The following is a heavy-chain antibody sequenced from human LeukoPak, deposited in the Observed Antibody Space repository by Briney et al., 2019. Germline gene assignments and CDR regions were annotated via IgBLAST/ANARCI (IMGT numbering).Heavy chain of an antibody. V-gene: IGHV4-30-4*01. Sequence: PSETLSLTCTVSGGSISSGDYYWSWIRQPPGKGLEWIGYIYYSGSTYYNPSLKSRVTISVDTSKNQFSLKLSSVTAADTAVYYCARADYLYYYYYGMDVWGKRTTVTVSS. J-gene: IGHJ6*04. D-gene: IGHD4-11*01. CDR1: GGSISSGDYY. CDR3: ARADYLYYYYYGMDV. CDR2: IYYSGST.